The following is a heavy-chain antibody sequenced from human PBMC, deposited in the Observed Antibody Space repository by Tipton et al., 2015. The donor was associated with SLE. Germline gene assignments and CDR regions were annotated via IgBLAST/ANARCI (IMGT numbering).Heavy chain of an antibody. Sequence: VQLVQSGGGLVQPGGSLRLSCAASGFTFSSYEMNWVRQAPGKGLEWVSYISSSGSTIYYADSVKGRFTISRDNAKNSLYLQMNSLRAEDTAVYYCARENIVLMVYAVYYYYGMDVWGQGTTVTVSS. J-gene: IGHJ6*02. CDR3: ARENIVLMVYAVYYYYGMDV. D-gene: IGHD2-8*01. CDR2: ISSSGSTI. CDR1: GFTFSSYE. V-gene: IGHV3-48*03.